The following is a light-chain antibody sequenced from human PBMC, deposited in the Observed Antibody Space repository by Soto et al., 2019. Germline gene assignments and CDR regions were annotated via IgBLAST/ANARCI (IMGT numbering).Light chain of an antibody. Sequence: EIVMTQSPATLSVSPGERVTLSCRASQSVSSDLAWYQQKPGQAPRLLIYGASTRATGIPARFSGSGSGTDFTLAISDVQPEDFAVYYCHQRQSWPRTFGQGTRWISN. V-gene: IGKV3-15*01. J-gene: IGKJ1*01. CDR3: HQRQSWPRT. CDR1: QSVSSD. CDR2: GAS.